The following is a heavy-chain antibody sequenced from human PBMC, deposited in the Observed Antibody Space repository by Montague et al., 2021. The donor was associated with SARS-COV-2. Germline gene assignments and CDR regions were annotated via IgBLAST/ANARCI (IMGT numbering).Heavy chain of an antibody. J-gene: IGHJ6*02. D-gene: IGHD3-16*01. CDR3: ARGGTYHYGMDV. Sequence: SETLSLTCTVSGGAVSRRRWGEHTRELQGPMQVVCGVLYYTRNTNYNPSLKSRVTIFIDKSKNHFSLQLSSVTAADTAVYYCARGGTYHYGMDVWGQGTTVAVSS. CDR1: GGAVSRRRW. V-gene: IGHV4/OR15-8*02. CDR2: LYYTRNT.